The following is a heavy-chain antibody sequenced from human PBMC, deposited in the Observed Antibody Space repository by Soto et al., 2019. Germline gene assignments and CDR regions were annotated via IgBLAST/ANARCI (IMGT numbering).Heavy chain of an antibody. CDR3: VRDMYSGSANRFAS. CDR1: GGSISSYY. CDR2: IYYSGST. J-gene: IGHJ5*01. Sequence: ENLALTCTVSGGSISSYYWSWIRQPPGKGLEWIGYIYYSGSTNYNPSLKSRVTTSVDTSKNQFSLKLSSVTAADTAVYYCVRDMYSGSANRFASWGQGTLVTVSS. V-gene: IGHV4-59*01. D-gene: IGHD1-26*01.